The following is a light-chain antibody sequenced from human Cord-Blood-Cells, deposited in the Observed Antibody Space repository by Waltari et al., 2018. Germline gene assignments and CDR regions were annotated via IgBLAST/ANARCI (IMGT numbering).Light chain of an antibody. CDR3: QQYNSYST. CDR2: DAS. J-gene: IGKJ1*01. CDR1: QSISSW. V-gene: IGKV1-5*01. Sequence: DIQMTQSPSTLSASVGDSVTITCRASQSISSWLAWYQQKPGKAPKLLIYDASSLESGVPSRFSGSGSGTEFTLTISSLQPDDFATDYCQQYNSYSTFGQGTKVEIK.